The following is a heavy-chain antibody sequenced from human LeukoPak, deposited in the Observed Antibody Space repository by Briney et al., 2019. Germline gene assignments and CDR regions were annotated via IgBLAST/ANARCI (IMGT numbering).Heavy chain of an antibody. V-gene: IGHV1-2*02. CDR1: GYTFTGYY. CDR3: ATGSGSWSPFDY. CDR2: VNPNSGGT. D-gene: IGHD6-13*01. Sequence: GASVKVSCKASGYTFTGYYMHWVRQAPGQGLEWMGWVNPNSGGTNYAQKFQGRVTMTEDTSTDTAYMELSSLRSEDTAVYYCATGSGSWSPFDYWGQGTLVTVSS. J-gene: IGHJ4*02.